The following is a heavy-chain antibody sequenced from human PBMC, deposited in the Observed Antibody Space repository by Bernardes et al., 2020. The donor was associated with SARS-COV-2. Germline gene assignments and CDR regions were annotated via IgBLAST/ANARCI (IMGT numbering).Heavy chain of an antibody. D-gene: IGHD3-22*01. Sequence: ASVKVSCKVSGYTLTELSMHWVRQAPGKGPEWMGGFDPEDGETIYAQKFQGRVTMTEDTSTDTAYMELSSLRSEDTAVYYCATGPPYYDSSRNNWFDPWGQGTLVTVSS. V-gene: IGHV1-24*01. CDR3: ATGPPYYDSSRNNWFDP. J-gene: IGHJ5*02. CDR1: GYTLTELS. CDR2: FDPEDGET.